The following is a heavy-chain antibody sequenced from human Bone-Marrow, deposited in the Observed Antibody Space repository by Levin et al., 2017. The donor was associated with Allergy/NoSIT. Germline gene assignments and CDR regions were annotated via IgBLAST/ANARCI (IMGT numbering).Heavy chain of an antibody. J-gene: IGHJ5*02. CDR1: GFTFSTYW. V-gene: IGHV3-74*03. CDR3: ARASVAYWGWLDP. CDR2: INGDGTST. Sequence: GESLKISCAVSGFTFSTYWMHWVRQVPGKGLLGVSRINGDGTSTTYANSVKGRFTISRDNAKSTLFLQMNNLRAEDTGIYYCARASVAYWGWLDPWGQGTQVTVSS. D-gene: IGHD3-16*01.